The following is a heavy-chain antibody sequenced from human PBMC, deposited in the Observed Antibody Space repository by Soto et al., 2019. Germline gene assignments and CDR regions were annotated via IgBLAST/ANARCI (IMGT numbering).Heavy chain of an antibody. J-gene: IGHJ6*02. CDR2: IIPIFGTA. V-gene: IGHV1-69*13. CDR3: ARVGSGGILGYYYGMDV. D-gene: IGHD2-15*01. CDR1: GGTFSSYA. Sequence: SVKVSCKASGGTFSSYAISWVRQAPGQGLEWMGGIIPIFGTANYAQKFQGRVTITADESTSTAYMELSSLRSEDTAVYYCARVGSGGILGYYYGMDVWGQGTTVTVSS.